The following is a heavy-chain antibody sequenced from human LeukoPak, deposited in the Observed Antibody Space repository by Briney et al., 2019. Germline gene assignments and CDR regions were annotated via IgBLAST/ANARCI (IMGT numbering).Heavy chain of an antibody. CDR2: ISSSGSTI. CDR3: ARGRFRYSSSWGIDY. J-gene: IGHJ4*02. D-gene: IGHD6-13*01. V-gene: IGHV3-11*04. CDR1: GFTFSDYY. Sequence: GGPLRLSCAASGFTFSDYYMSWIRQAPGKGLEWVSYISSSGSTIYYADSVKGRFTISRDNAKNSLYLQMNSLRAEDTAVYYCARGRFRYSSSWGIDYWGQGTLVTVSS.